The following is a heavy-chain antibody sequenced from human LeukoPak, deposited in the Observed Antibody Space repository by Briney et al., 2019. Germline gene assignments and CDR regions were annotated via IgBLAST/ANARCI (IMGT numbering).Heavy chain of an antibody. CDR1: GFTFSSYE. Sequence: GGSLRLSCAASGFTFSSYEMNWVRQAPGKGPEWVSNISSITVYYADSVKGRFTISRDNARNSLYLQMHSLRVEDTAVYYCARAFGTSNIYGMDVWGQGTTVTVSS. CDR3: ARAFGTSNIYGMDV. CDR2: ISSITV. D-gene: IGHD2/OR15-2a*01. V-gene: IGHV3-48*03. J-gene: IGHJ6*02.